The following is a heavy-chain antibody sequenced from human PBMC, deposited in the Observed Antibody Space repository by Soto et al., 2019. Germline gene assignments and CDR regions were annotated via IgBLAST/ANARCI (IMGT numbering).Heavy chain of an antibody. Sequence: QVQLVQSGAEVKKPGASVKVSCKASGYTFTSYAMHWVRQAPGQRLEWMGWINAGNGNTKYSQKFQGRVTITRDTSASTACMELSSLRSEATAVYYCAGVVGIAVDDYWGQGTLVTVSS. J-gene: IGHJ4*02. CDR3: AGVVGIAVDDY. V-gene: IGHV1-3*01. CDR1: GYTFTSYA. CDR2: INAGNGNT. D-gene: IGHD6-19*01.